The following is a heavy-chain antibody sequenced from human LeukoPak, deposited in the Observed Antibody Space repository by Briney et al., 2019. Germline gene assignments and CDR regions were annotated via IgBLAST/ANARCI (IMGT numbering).Heavy chain of an antibody. CDR3: ARLKYCTNGVCYAGFDY. Sequence: ASVKVSCKASGYTFTGYHMHWVRQAPGQRLEWMGWINAGNGNTKYSQKFQGRVTITRDTSADTAYMELSSLRSEDTAVYYCARLKYCTNGVCYAGFDYWGRGTLVTVSS. V-gene: IGHV1-3*01. CDR1: GYTFTGYH. J-gene: IGHJ4*02. CDR2: INAGNGNT. D-gene: IGHD2-8*01.